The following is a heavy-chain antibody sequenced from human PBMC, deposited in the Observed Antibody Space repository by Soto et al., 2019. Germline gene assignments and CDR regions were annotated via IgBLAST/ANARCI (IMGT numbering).Heavy chain of an antibody. CDR2: ISSSGSTI. CDR1: GFTFSSYE. D-gene: IGHD6-6*01. CDR3: ARAAGPSIAARPQFDY. J-gene: IGHJ4*02. Sequence: GGSLRLSCAASGFTFSSYEMNWVRQAPGKGLEWVSYISSSGSTIYYADSVKGRFTISRDNAKNSLYLQMNSLRAEDTAVYYCARAAGPSIAARPQFDYWGQGTLVTVSS. V-gene: IGHV3-48*03.